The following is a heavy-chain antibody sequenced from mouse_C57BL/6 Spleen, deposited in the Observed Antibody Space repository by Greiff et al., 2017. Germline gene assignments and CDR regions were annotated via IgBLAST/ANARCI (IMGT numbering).Heavy chain of an antibody. J-gene: IGHJ4*01. CDR2: IDPSDSYT. CDR1: GYTFTSYW. Sequence: VQLQQPGAELVKPGASVKLSCKASGYTFTSYWMQWVKQRPGQGLEWIGEIDPSDSYTNYNQKFKGKATLTVDTSSSTAYMQLSSLTSEDSAVYYGARGGGYDEDYYAMDYWGQGTSVTVSA. CDR3: ARGGGYDEDYYAMDY. D-gene: IGHD2-2*01. V-gene: IGHV1-50*01.